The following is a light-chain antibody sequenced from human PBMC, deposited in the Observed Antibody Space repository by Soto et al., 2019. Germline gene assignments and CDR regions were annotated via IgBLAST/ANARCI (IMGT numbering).Light chain of an antibody. CDR3: SAYTARSTLV. V-gene: IGLV1-40*01. Sequence: QSVLTQPPSVSGAPGQRVTISCTGSSSNIGAGYDVHWYQQVPGTAPKLLIYEVRNRPSGISSRFSGSRSGNTASLTISGLQSEDEGDYYCSAYTARSTLVFGGGTKLTVL. CDR2: EVR. J-gene: IGLJ3*02. CDR1: SSNIGAGYD.